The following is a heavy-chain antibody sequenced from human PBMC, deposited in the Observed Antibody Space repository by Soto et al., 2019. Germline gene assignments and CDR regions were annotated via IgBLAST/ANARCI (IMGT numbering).Heavy chain of an antibody. Sequence: EVQLLESGGGLVQRGGSLRLSCAASGFTFSDYAMSWVRQAPGKGLEWVSGIVGSGGRTYYPDSVKGRFTISRDNSKNTLYLQTNSLRAEDTAVYYCAKYCSSDVCFDYWGEGTLVTVSS. J-gene: IGHJ4*02. CDR3: AKYCSSDVCFDY. V-gene: IGHV3-23*01. D-gene: IGHD2-8*01. CDR1: GFTFSDYA. CDR2: IVGSGGRT.